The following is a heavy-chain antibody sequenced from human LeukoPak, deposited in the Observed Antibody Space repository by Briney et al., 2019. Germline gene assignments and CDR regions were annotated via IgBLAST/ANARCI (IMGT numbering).Heavy chain of an antibody. CDR3: ARGLGRTTMVTRGGVRFDY. CDR1: GGTFSSYA. D-gene: IGHD5-18*01. V-gene: IGHV1-69*13. CDR2: IIPIFGTA. J-gene: IGHJ4*02. Sequence: SVKVSCKASGGTFSSYAISWVRQAPGQGLEWMGGIIPIFGTANYAQKFQGRVTITADESTRTAYMELSSLRSEDTAVYYCARGLGRTTMVTRGGVRFDYWGQGTLVTVSS.